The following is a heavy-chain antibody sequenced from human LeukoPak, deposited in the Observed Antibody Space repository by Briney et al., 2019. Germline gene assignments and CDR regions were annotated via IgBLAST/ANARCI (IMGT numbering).Heavy chain of an antibody. V-gene: IGHV3-74*01. CDR1: GFTFSSYW. CDR2: INTDGSST. D-gene: IGHD2-2*01. Sequence: GGSLRLSCAASGFTFSSYWMHWVRQAPGKGLVWVSGINTDGSSTNYADSVKGRFTISRDNAKNTLYLQMNSLRAEDTAVYYCARDLGVVVVPAALDYWGQGTLVTVSS. J-gene: IGHJ4*02. CDR3: ARDLGVVVVPAALDY.